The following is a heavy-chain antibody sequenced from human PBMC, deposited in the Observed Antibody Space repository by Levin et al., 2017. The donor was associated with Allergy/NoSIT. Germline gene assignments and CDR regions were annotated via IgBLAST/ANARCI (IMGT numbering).Heavy chain of an antibody. CDR2: ISNDGTNK. D-gene: IGHD2-2*01. V-gene: IGHV3-30*18. CDR1: GFIFSDSD. J-gene: IGHJ4*02. CDR3: ANGCGSSTCYLAY. Sequence: SCAASGFIFSDSDMHWVRQPPGKGLEWVGGISNDGTNKYYADSVKGRFAISRDNSKNTLYLQLNSLRADDTAVYYCANGCGSSTCYLAYWGQGALVTVSS.